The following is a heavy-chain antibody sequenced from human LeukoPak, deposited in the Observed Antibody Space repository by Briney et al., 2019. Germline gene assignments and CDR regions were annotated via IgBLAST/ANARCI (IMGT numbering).Heavy chain of an antibody. CDR1: GLTFSSYG. Sequence: PGRSLRLSCAASGLTFSSYGMHWVRQAPGKGLEWVALTWYDGSNKSYGDSVKGRFTISRDNSKNTLYLQMSSLRAEDTAVYYCARDQSLLYFDYWGQGTLVTVSS. CDR2: TWYDGSNK. J-gene: IGHJ4*02. V-gene: IGHV3-33*01. CDR3: ARDQSLLYFDY. D-gene: IGHD2-15*01.